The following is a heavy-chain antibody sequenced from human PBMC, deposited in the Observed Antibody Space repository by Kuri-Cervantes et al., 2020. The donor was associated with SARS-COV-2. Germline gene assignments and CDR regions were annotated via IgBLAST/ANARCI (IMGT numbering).Heavy chain of an antibody. CDR1: GFAFINYG. CDR3: AVPVVPAAIFENWFDP. CDR2: ISYDGYNK. V-gene: IGHV3-30*03. D-gene: IGHD2-2*01. Sequence: GESLKIPCTASGFAFINYGMNWVRQAPGKGLEWVAVISYDGYNKYYADSVKGRFTIARDNSKNTIYLQMNNLRPEDTAVYYCAVPVVPAAIFENWFDPWGQGTLVTVSS. J-gene: IGHJ5*02.